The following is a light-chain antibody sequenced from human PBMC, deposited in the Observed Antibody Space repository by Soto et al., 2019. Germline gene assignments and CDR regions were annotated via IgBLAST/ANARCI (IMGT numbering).Light chain of an antibody. CDR2: KAS. J-gene: IGKJ1*01. Sequence: DIQMTQSPSTLSGSVGDRVTITCRASQTISSWLAWYQQKPGKAPKLLIYKASTLKSGVPSRFSGSGSGTEFTLTISSLQPDDFATYYCQQYHDYETFGPGTKV. V-gene: IGKV1-5*03. CDR3: QQYHDYET. CDR1: QTISSW.